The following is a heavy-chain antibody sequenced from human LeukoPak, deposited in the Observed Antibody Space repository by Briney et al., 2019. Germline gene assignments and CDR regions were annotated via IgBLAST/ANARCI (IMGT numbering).Heavy chain of an antibody. CDR2: IRYDGSNK. CDR3: AKDPMVRVPQGNWFDP. D-gene: IGHD3-10*01. Sequence: GGSLRLSCAASGFTFSSYGMHWVRQAPGKGLEWVAFIRYDGSNKYYADSVKVRFTISRDNSKNTLYRQMNSLRAEDTAVYYCAKDPMVRVPQGNWFDPWGQGTLVTASS. CDR1: GFTFSSYG. J-gene: IGHJ5*02. V-gene: IGHV3-30*02.